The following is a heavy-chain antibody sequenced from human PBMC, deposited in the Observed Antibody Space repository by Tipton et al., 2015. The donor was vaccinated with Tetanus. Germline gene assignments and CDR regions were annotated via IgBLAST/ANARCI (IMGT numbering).Heavy chain of an antibody. Sequence: SLRLSCAASGFTFSDYGMHWVRQAPGKGLEWVAVLSFDGTNEDYADSVKGRFTISRDNSKNTLFLKMNSLRPEDAAVYYCAKSGRQLCSPNRYCSYGPDVWGPGTPVSVSS. D-gene: IGHD1-26*01. J-gene: IGHJ6*02. CDR1: GFTFSDYG. V-gene: IGHV3-30*18. CDR2: LSFDGTNE. CDR3: AKSGRQLCSPNRYCSYGPDV.